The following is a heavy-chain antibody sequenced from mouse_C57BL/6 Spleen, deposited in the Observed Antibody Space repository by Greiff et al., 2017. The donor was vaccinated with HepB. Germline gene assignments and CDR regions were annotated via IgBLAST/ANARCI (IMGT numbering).Heavy chain of an antibody. CDR3: ARHAMITTFFDY. D-gene: IGHD2-4*01. J-gene: IGHJ2*01. V-gene: IGHV5-6*01. CDR2: ISSGGSYT. Sequence: EVHLVESGGDLVKPGGSLKLSCAASGFTLSSYGMSWVRQTPDKRLEWVATISSGGSYTYYPDSVKGRFTISIDNAKNTLYLQMSSLKSEDTAMYYCARHAMITTFFDYWGQGTTLTVSS. CDR1: GFTLSSYG.